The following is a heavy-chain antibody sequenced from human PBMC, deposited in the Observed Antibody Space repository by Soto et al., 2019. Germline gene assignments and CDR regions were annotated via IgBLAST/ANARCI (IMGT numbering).Heavy chain of an antibody. Sequence: QVRLLQSRAEVKKPGASVKVSCKTSLYTFTNYGFSWVRQSPGQGLEWMGWISPYSGNTNYAQKLQGRVTLTTDTSTTTAYLELRSLNSVETAVYYCATQPYSGDWREWNYFDYCGQGTRVTVSS. J-gene: IGHJ4*02. CDR2: ISPYSGNT. V-gene: IGHV1-18*01. D-gene: IGHD6-19*01. CDR1: LYTFTNYG. CDR3: ATQPYSGDWREWNYFDY.